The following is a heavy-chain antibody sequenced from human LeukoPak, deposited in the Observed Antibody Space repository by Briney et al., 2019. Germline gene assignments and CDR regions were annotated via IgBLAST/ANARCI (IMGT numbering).Heavy chain of an antibody. D-gene: IGHD3-9*01. CDR1: GFTFSSYG. CDR2: ISYDGSNK. CDR3: ARSPDILTGEKFDY. Sequence: GRSLRLSCAASGFTFSSYGMHWVRQAPGKGLEWVAVISYDGSNKYYADSVKGRFTISRDNSKNTLYLQMNSLRADDTAVYYCARSPDILTGEKFDYWGQGTLVTVSS. J-gene: IGHJ4*02. V-gene: IGHV3-30*03.